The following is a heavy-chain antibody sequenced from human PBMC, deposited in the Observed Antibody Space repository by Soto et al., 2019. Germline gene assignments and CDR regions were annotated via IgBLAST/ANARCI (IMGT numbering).Heavy chain of an antibody. V-gene: IGHV3-72*01. CDR2: SRDKAHSYTT. CDR1: AFTFSDHF. J-gene: IGHJ4*02. CDR3: ARNLAYGGGYTFDY. D-gene: IGHD2-21*01. Sequence: EVQLVESGGGLVQPGRSLRLSCEVSAFTFSDHFIDWVRQAPGKGLEWVGRSRDKAHSYTTEYAASVKGRFTISRDDSRNSLYLQMNSLKTEDTAVYYCARNLAYGGGYTFDYWGQGTLVTVSS.